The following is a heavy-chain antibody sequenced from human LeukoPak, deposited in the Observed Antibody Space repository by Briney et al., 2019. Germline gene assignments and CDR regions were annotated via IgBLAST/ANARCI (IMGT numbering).Heavy chain of an antibody. Sequence: SETLSLTCAVYGGSLSAYYWTWIRQPPGKGLEWIGEINHGGSTNYNPSLKSRVTISVDTSKNQFSLKLSSVTAADTAVYYCARGQKYRNGYTVTELGSGYFDYWGQGTLVTVSS. V-gene: IGHV4-34*01. D-gene: IGHD5-18*01. J-gene: IGHJ4*02. CDR2: INHGGST. CDR1: GGSLSAYY. CDR3: ARGQKYRNGYTVTELGSGYFDY.